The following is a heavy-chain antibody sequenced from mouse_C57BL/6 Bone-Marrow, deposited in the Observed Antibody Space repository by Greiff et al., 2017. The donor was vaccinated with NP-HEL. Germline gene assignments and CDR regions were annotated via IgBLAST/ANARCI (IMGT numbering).Heavy chain of an antibody. J-gene: IGHJ2*01. D-gene: IGHD1-1*01. Sequence: VQLQQSGAELVRPGASVKLSCTASGFNIKDDYMHWVKQRPEQGLEWIGWIDPANGDTEYASKFKGKATLTADTSSNTAYLQLSSLTSEDTAVYYCTTHYFGSSFDYWGQGTTLTVSS. CDR1: GFNIKDDY. CDR3: TTHYFGSSFDY. CDR2: IDPANGDT. V-gene: IGHV14-4*01.